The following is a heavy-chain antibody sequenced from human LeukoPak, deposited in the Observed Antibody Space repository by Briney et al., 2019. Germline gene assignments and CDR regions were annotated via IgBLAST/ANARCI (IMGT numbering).Heavy chain of an antibody. Sequence: PSETLSLTCTVSGYSIRSGFYWGWIRQPPGKGLEWIGNIYHSGITYYTPSLKSRVTISVDMSKNQFYLKLSSVTAADTAVYYCARAVGIFDWLPLLDYWGQGTLVTVSS. CDR1: GYSIRSGFY. D-gene: IGHD3-9*01. CDR3: ARAVGIFDWLPLLDY. V-gene: IGHV4-38-2*02. J-gene: IGHJ4*02. CDR2: IYHSGIT.